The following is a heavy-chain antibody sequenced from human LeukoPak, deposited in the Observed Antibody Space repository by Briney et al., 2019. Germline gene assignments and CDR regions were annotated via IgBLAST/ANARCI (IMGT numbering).Heavy chain of an antibody. CDR3: ARYHDYGGLDAFDI. CDR2: ISSTGNT. J-gene: IGHJ3*02. V-gene: IGHV4-61*02. CDR1: GASITTETYF. D-gene: IGHD4-23*01. Sequence: PSETLSLTCTVSGASITTETYFWTWVRQPAGKELEWIGRISSTGNTDYNPSLKSRVIISRDRSKNQFSLGLNSVTATDTAVYYCARYHDYGGLDAFDIWGQGTMVTVSS.